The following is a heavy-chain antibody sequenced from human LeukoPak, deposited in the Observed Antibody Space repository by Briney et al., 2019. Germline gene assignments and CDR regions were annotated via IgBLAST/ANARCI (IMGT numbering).Heavy chain of an antibody. D-gene: IGHD2-15*01. J-gene: IGHJ4*02. CDR2: ISSSSSYI. V-gene: IGHV3-21*04. CDR3: AKDPPLARYCSGGSCYSAHFDY. Sequence: GGSLRLSCAASGFTFSSYSMNWVRQAPGKGLEWVSSISSSSSYIYYADSVKGRFTISRDNAKNTLYLQMNSLRAEDTAVYYCAKDPPLARYCSGGSCYSAHFDYWGQGTLVTVSS. CDR1: GFTFSSYS.